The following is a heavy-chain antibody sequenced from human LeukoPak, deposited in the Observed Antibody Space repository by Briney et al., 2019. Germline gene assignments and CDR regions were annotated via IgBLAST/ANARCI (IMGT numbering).Heavy chain of an antibody. CDR3: ARDPGYYGSGSYCWFDP. Sequence: GASVKVSCKASGYTFTSYDINWVRQATGQGLEWMGWMNPNSGNTGYAQKFQGRVTMTRNTSISTAYMELSSLRSEDTAVYYCARDPGYYGSGSYCWFDPWGQGTLVTVSS. CDR2: MNPNSGNT. V-gene: IGHV1-8*01. CDR1: GYTFTSYD. D-gene: IGHD3-10*01. J-gene: IGHJ5*02.